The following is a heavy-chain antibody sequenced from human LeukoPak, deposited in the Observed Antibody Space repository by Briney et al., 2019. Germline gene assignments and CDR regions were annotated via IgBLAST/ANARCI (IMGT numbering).Heavy chain of an antibody. J-gene: IGHJ4*02. CDR1: GGSIGSYY. V-gene: IGHV4-59*08. CDR2: IYYSGST. CDR3: ARQGAAAEKHLDY. D-gene: IGHD6-13*01. Sequence: SETLSLTCTVSGGSIGSYYWSWIRQPPGKGLEWIGYIYYSGSTNYNPSLKSRVTISVDTSKNQFSLKLSSVTAADTAVYYCARQGAAAEKHLDYWGQGTLVTVSS.